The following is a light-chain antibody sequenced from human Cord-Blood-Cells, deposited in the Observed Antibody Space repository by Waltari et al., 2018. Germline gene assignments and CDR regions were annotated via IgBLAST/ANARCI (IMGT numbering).Light chain of an antibody. CDR3: QQYYSTPYS. CDR2: WAS. Sequence: DLVLPPPPDYLSVSLGEWATITCKSRHSVLYSSNNNNSLAWYQQKPGQPPKLLIYWASTRETGVPDRFSGSGSGTDFTLTISSLQAEDVAVYYCQQYYSTPYSFGQGTKLEIK. V-gene: IGKV4-1*01. J-gene: IGKJ2*03. CDR1: HSVLYSSNNNNS.